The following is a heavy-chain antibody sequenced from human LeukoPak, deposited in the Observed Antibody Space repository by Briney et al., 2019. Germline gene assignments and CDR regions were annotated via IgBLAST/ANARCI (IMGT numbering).Heavy chain of an antibody. Sequence: EASVKVSCKASGYTFTGYYMHWVRQAPVQGLEWVGWINPNSGGTNYAQKFQGWVTMTRDTSISTGYMELRSLKSDDTAVYYCSRDPRTAAAWGQGTLVTVSS. CDR1: GYTFTGYY. V-gene: IGHV1-2*04. J-gene: IGHJ4*02. CDR3: SRDPRTAAA. D-gene: IGHD6-13*01. CDR2: INPNSGGT.